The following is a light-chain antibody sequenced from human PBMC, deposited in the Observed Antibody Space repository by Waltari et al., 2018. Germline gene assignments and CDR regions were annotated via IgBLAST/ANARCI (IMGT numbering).Light chain of an antibody. CDR1: QSIISY. V-gene: IGKV1-39*01. CDR2: AAS. J-gene: IGKJ1*01. Sequence: DIQMTQSPSSLSVSVGDRVTITCRASQSIISYLNWYQQKPGKAPKLLIYAASSLQTGVPSRFSGSGSGTYFTLTISSLQPEDFATYSCEQSYGAPWTFGQGTKVEIK. CDR3: EQSYGAPWT.